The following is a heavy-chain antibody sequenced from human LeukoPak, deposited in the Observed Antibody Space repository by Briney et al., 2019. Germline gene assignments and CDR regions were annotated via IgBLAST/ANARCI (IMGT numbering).Heavy chain of an antibody. CDR3: AYAGDGSGTFDY. J-gene: IGHJ4*02. Sequence: GGSLRLSCAASGFTFSSYSMNWVRQAPGKGLEWVSSISSSSSYIYYADSVKGRFTISRDNAKNSLYLQMNSLRAEDTAVYYCAYAGDGSGTFDYWGQGTLVTVSS. CDR1: GFTFSSYS. CDR2: ISSSSSYI. D-gene: IGHD3-10*01. V-gene: IGHV3-21*01.